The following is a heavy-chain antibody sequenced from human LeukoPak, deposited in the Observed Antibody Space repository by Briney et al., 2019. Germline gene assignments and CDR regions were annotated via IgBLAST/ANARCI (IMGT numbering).Heavy chain of an antibody. CDR1: GFPFSYYS. D-gene: IGHD2-21*02. J-gene: IGHJ4*01. CDR2: VSSSSSYI. CDR3: ARDRGAYCGGDCYLGFDY. Sequence: GGSLRLSCAASGFPFSYYSMNWVRLAPGKGLEWVSSVSSSSSYIYYADSVKGRFTISRDNAKKSLYLQMTSLTAEDTAVYYCARDRGAYCGGDCYLGFDYWGRGTLVTVSS. V-gene: IGHV3-21*01.